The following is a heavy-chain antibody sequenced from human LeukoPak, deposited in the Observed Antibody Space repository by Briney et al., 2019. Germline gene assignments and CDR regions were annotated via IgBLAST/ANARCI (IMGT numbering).Heavy chain of an antibody. V-gene: IGHV4-59*08. CDR3: ARQATETGNSWYFDL. Sequence: SETLSLTCSVSGGSIRSNHWSWIRQPPGKGLEWIGYISDSGSTNYNPTLESRVAISRDTSENHFSLKLSSVTAADTAVYYCARQATETGNSWYFDLWGRGTLVTVSS. J-gene: IGHJ2*01. CDR1: GGSIRSNH. CDR2: ISDSGST. D-gene: IGHD4-23*01.